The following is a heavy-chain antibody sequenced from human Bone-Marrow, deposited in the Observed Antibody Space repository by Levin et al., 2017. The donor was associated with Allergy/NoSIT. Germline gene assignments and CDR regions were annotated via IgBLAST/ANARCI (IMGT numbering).Heavy chain of an antibody. CDR1: GFTFSTYA. CDR3: ARDLNDYGDNIGFYNFYGMDV. V-gene: IGHV3-30*04. D-gene: IGHD4-17*01. CDR2: ISYSGTKK. Sequence: GESLKISCAASGFTFSTYAMHWVRQAPGKGLEWVAVISYSGTKKYYEHSVKGRFTISRDTSKNTLSLQMNSLRAEDTAVYYCARDLNDYGDNIGFYNFYGMDVWGQGTTVTVSS. J-gene: IGHJ6*02.